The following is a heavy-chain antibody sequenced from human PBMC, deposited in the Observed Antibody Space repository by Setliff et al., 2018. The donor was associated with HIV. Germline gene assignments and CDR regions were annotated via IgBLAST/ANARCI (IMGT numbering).Heavy chain of an antibody. Sequence: ASVKVSCKASGYRFNTYGISWVRQAPGQGLEWMGWISPYNGDTRFAQSLQGRVTLTTDTSTNTAYMEMRDLRSDDTAVYYCAREPDRIVGAAWGQGTLVTVSS. D-gene: IGHD1-26*01. J-gene: IGHJ5*02. CDR2: ISPYNGDT. V-gene: IGHV1-18*01. CDR1: GYRFNTYG. CDR3: AREPDRIVGAA.